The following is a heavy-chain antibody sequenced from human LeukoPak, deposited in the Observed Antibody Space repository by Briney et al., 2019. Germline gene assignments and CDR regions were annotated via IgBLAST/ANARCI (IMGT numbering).Heavy chain of an antibody. CDR3: AKAIRTSCYGCNMDV. CDR1: GFTFGNYA. J-gene: IGHJ6*03. V-gene: IGHV3-23*01. Sequence: GGALRLSCAASGFTFGNYAMNWVRQSPGKGLEWVSIITVIGASTYYTDSVKGRFTISRDNSKNTVYMQMNSLRAEDTAVYYCAKAIRTSCYGCNMDVWGKGTTFTVSS. CDR2: ITVIGAST. D-gene: IGHD2-2*01.